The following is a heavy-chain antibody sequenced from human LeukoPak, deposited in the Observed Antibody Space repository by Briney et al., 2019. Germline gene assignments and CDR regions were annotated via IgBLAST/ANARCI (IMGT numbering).Heavy chain of an antibody. CDR1: GFTFTKYW. V-gene: IGHV3-74*01. Sequence: GGSLRLSCAASGFTFTKYWMHWVRQAPGKGLMWVSHISNDWSTTSYADSVKGRFTISRDNAKNTLYLQMNGLRVEDTAVYYCARVYDYGFDWGQGTLVTVSS. CDR3: ARVYDYGFD. CDR2: ISNDWSTT. J-gene: IGHJ4*02. D-gene: IGHD4/OR15-4a*01.